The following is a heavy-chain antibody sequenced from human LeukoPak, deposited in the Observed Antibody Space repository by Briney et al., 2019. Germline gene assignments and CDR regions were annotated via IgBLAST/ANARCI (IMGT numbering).Heavy chain of an antibody. CDR3: ARDGRVGLFYENWFDP. Sequence: GASVKVSCRDSGYTFTGYYMHWVRQAPGQGLEWMGWINPNSGGTNYAQKFQGRVTMTRDTSISTAYMELGRLRSDDTAVYYCARDGRVGLFYENWFDPWGQGTLVTVSS. J-gene: IGHJ5*02. CDR1: GYTFTGYY. V-gene: IGHV1-2*02. CDR2: INPNSGGT. D-gene: IGHD2/OR15-2a*01.